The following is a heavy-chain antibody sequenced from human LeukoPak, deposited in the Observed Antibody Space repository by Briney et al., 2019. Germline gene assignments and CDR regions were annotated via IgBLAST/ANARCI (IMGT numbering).Heavy chain of an antibody. CDR2: INHSGST. V-gene: IGHV4-34*01. CDR3: ARGPDYVWGSYRFRRYFDY. J-gene: IGHJ4*02. Sequence: SETLSLTCAVHGGSFSGYYWSWIRQPPGKGLEWIGEINHSGSTNYNPSLKSRVTISVDTSKNQFSLKLSSVTAADTAVYYCARGPDYVWGSYRFRRYFDYWGQGTLVTVSS. D-gene: IGHD3-16*02. CDR1: GGSFSGYY.